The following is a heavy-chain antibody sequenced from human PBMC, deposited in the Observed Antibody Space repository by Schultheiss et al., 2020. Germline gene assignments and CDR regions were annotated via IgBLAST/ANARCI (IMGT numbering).Heavy chain of an antibody. V-gene: IGHV1-2*02. D-gene: IGHD4-11*01. CDR2: INPNSGGT. CDR3: ARERGDYSRYYGMDV. CDR1: GYTFTSYY. Sequence: ASVKVSCKASGYTFTSYYMHWVRQAPGQGLEWMGWINPNSGGTNYAQKFQGRVTMTEDTSTDTAYMELSSLRSDDTAVYYCARERGDYSRYYGMDVWGQGTTVTVSS. J-gene: IGHJ6*02.